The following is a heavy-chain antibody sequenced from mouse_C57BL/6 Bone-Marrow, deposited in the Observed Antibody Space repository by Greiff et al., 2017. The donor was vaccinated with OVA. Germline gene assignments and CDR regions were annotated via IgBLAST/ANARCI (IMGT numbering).Heavy chain of an antibody. D-gene: IGHD4-1*02. V-gene: IGHV1-7*01. CDR1: GYTFTSYW. CDR3: ARSGSTEDYFDY. J-gene: IGHJ2*01. CDR2: INPSSGYT. Sequence: VQLKESGADLAKPGASVKLSCKASGYTFTSYWMHWVKQRPGQGLEWIGYINPSSGYTKYTQKFKDKATLTADKSSSTAYMQLSSLTYEDSAVYYCARSGSTEDYFDYWGQGTTLTVSS.